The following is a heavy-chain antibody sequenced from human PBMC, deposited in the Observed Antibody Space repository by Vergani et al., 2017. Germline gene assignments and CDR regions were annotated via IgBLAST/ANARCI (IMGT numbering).Heavy chain of an antibody. CDR3: AVSITMIVVDFYYYYMDV. V-gene: IGHV1-69*19. CDR1: GGTFSSYA. Sequence: QVQLVQSGAEVKKPGSSVKVSCKASGGTFSSYAISWVRQAPGQGLEWMGGIIPIFGTATYAQKFQGRVTITADESTRTADMELSGLRSEDTAVYYCAVSITMIVVDFYYYYMDVWGKGTTVTVSS. D-gene: IGHD3-22*01. CDR2: IIPIFGTA. J-gene: IGHJ6*03.